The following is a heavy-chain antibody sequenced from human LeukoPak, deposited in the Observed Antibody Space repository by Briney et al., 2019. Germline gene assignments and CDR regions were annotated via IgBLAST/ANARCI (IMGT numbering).Heavy chain of an antibody. Sequence: SETLSLTCTVSGGSISSSSYYWGWIRQPPGKGLEWIGSIYYSGSTYYNPSLKSRVTISVDTSKNQFSLKLSSVTAADTAVYYCARVVYGDWGPDAFDIWGQGTMVTVSS. CDR1: GGSISSSSYY. CDR2: IYYSGST. D-gene: IGHD4-17*01. J-gene: IGHJ3*02. V-gene: IGHV4-39*07. CDR3: ARVVYGDWGPDAFDI.